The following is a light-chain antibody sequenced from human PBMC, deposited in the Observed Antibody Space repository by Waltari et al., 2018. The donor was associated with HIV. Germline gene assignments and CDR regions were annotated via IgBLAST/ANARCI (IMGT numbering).Light chain of an antibody. V-gene: IGLV2-14*01. CDR3: SSYTSSSTLV. J-gene: IGLJ2*01. CDR2: DAS. CDR1: SRDVGGSNY. Sequence: QSALTQPASVAGSPGQSITISCTGTSRDVGGSNYVSWYQQHPGKAPKLMIYDASNRPSGVSNRFSGSKSGNTASLTISGLQAEDEADYYCSSYTSSSTLVFGGGTKLTVL.